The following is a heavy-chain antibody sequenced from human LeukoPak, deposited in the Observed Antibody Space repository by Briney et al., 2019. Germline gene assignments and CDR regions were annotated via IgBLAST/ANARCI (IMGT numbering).Heavy chain of an antibody. Sequence: GGSLRLSCAASEFTFSSYVMSWVRQAPGQGLEWVSSISGSVGTTHNADSVKGRFTISRDSSKNTLYLQMNSLRAEDTAIYYCAKYNWNDGDFGYWGQGALVTVSS. CDR2: ISGSVGTT. V-gene: IGHV3-23*01. J-gene: IGHJ4*02. D-gene: IGHD1-20*01. CDR3: AKYNWNDGDFGY. CDR1: EFTFSSYV.